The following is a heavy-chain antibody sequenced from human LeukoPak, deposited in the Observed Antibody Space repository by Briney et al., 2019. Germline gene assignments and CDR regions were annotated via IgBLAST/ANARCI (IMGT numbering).Heavy chain of an antibody. V-gene: IGHV3-15*01. D-gene: IGHD3-10*01. J-gene: IGHJ4*02. CDR1: GFTFSNAW. CDR3: TTVVGGKYYVSGNSRPFDY. CDR2: IKSKTDGGTT. Sequence: GGSLRLSCAASGFTFSNAWMSWVRQAPGKGLEWVGRIKSKTDGGTTDYGAPVKGRFTISRDDSKNTLYLQMNSLTTEDTAVYYCTTVVGGKYYVSGNSRPFDYWGQGTLVTVSS.